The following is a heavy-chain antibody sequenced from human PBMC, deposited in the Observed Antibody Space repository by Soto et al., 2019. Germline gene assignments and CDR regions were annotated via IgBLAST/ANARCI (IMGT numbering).Heavy chain of an antibody. Sequence: QVQLVQAGVEVKKPGSSVKVSYKASGGTFSSYAISWVRQAPGQGLEWLGGIIPIFGTANYAQKFQGRVTITADESTSTAYMELSSLRSEDTAVYYCARDGGVYDYSPFDYWGQGTLVTVSS. V-gene: IGHV1-69*12. CDR1: GGTFSSYA. CDR2: IIPIFGTA. CDR3: ARDGGVYDYSPFDY. D-gene: IGHD4-4*01. J-gene: IGHJ4*02.